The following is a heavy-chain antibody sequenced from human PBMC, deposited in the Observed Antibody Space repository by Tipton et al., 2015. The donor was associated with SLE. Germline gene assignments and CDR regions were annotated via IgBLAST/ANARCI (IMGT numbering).Heavy chain of an antibody. J-gene: IGHJ6*03. CDR1: GYPISSSSYY. CDR2: IYYSGST. V-gene: IGHV4-39*01. Sequence: TLSLTCAVSGYPISSSSYYWGWIRPPPGKGLEWIGSIYYSGSTYYNPSLKSRVTISVDTSKNQFSLKLSSVTAADTAVYYCAAREGSSWDYYYYYYYMDVWGKGTTVTVSS. CDR3: AAREGSSWDYYYYYYYMDV. D-gene: IGHD6-13*01.